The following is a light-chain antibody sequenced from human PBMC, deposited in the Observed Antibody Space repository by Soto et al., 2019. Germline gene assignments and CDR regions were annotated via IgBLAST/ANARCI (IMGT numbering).Light chain of an antibody. CDR1: QSVSTY. V-gene: IGKV3-11*01. Sequence: EIVLTQSPATLSLSPGERATLSCRASQSVSTYLAWFQQKPGQAPRLLIYGASNRATGIPARFSGSGSGTDFILTISSLEAEDFAVYYCQQRSSWPRTFGRGTKVEIK. J-gene: IGKJ1*01. CDR2: GAS. CDR3: QQRSSWPRT.